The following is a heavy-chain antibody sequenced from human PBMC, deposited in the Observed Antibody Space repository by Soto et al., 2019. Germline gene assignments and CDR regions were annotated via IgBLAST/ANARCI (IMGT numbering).Heavy chain of an antibody. J-gene: IGHJ4*02. V-gene: IGHV1-69*02. CDR3: ASDRGDGGENY. Sequence: QVQLVQSGAEVKKPGSSVKVSCKASGGTFSSYTISWVRQAPGQGLEWMGRIIPILGIANYAQKFQGRVTITADKSTSTAYIELSSLRSEDTAVYYCASDRGDGGENYWGLGTLVTDTS. CDR2: IIPILGIA. CDR1: GGTFSSYT. D-gene: IGHD2-21*02.